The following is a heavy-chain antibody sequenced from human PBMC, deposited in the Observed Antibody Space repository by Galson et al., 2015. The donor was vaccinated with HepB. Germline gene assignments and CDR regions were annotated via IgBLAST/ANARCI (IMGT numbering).Heavy chain of an antibody. J-gene: IGHJ4*02. V-gene: IGHV4-39*02. Sequence: ETLSLTCTVSGGSISSSSYYWGWIRQPPGKGLEWIGSIYYSGSTYYNPSLKSRVTISVDTSKNQFSLKLSSVTAADTAVYYCARETIAVAGTRDYWGQGTLVTVSS. CDR1: GGSISSSSYY. CDR3: ARETIAVAGTRDY. D-gene: IGHD6-19*01. CDR2: IYYSGST.